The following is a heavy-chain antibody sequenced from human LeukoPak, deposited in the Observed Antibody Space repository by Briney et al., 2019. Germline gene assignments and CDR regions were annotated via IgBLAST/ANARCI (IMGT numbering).Heavy chain of an antibody. CDR2: LFSTGPT. J-gene: IGHJ4*02. Sequence: PPGKQLEWIRSLFSTGPTYYSPSLQRRVPISIDTSKNQFSLKLASVTAADTAVYYCARVAQQLVQDYWGQGTLVTVSS. CDR3: ARVAQQLVQDY. V-gene: IGHV4-39*07. D-gene: IGHD6-13*01.